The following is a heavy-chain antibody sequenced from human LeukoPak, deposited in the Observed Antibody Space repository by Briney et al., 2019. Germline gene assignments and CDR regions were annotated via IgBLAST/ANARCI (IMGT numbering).Heavy chain of an antibody. Sequence: AGGSLRLSCAASAFSLSAYNMNWVRQAPGKGLEWVSSISYTGTYIYYADSVKGRFTISRDNAQNSLYLQMNSLRAEDTAIYYCVRDRGTYRPIDYWGQGTLVTVSS. CDR1: AFSLSAYN. CDR3: VRDRGTYRPIDY. V-gene: IGHV3-21*04. CDR2: ISYTGTYI. J-gene: IGHJ4*02. D-gene: IGHD1-26*01.